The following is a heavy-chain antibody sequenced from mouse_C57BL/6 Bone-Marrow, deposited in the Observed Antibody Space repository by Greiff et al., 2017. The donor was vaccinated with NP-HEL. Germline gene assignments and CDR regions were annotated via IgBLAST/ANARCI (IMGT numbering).Heavy chain of an antibody. CDR2: IYPSDSET. V-gene: IGHV1-61*01. Sequence: QVQLQQPGAELVRPGSSVKLSCKASGYTFTSYWVDWVKQRPGQGLEWIGNIYPSDSETHYKQKFKDKATLTVDNSSSTAYMQRSSLTSKDSAVYYCAREGIYDGYYGFAYWGQGTLVTVSA. CDR3: AREGIYDGYYGFAY. D-gene: IGHD2-3*01. CDR1: GYTFTSYW. J-gene: IGHJ3*01.